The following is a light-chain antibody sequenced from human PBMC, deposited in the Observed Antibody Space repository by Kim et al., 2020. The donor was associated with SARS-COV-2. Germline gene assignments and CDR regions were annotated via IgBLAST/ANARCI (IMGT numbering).Light chain of an antibody. CDR1: QSISSY. J-gene: IGKJ2*03. Sequence: LSPGERAPLSCRASQSISSYLAWFQQKPGQAPRLLIYGASSRATGVPDRFSGSGSGTDFTLTISRLEPEDFAVYYCHQYGSSPRYSFGQGTKLEI. CDR2: GAS. V-gene: IGKV3-20*01. CDR3: HQYGSSPRYS.